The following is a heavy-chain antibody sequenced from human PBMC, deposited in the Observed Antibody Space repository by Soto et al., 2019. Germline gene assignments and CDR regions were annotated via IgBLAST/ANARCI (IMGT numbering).Heavy chain of an antibody. D-gene: IGHD3-3*01. Sequence: PSETLSLTCTVSGGSISSGDYYWSWIRQPPGKGLEWIGYIYYSGSTYYNPSLKSRVTISVDTSKNQFSLKLSSVTAADTAVYYCARGFKKGFWSCYSTGYYYGMDVWGQGIKVTVSS. J-gene: IGHJ6*02. CDR3: ARGFKKGFWSCYSTGYYYGMDV. CDR2: IYYSGST. V-gene: IGHV4-30-4*01. CDR1: GGSISSGDYY.